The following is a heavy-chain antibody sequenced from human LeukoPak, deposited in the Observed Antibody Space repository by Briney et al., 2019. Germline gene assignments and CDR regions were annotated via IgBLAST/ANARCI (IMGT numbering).Heavy chain of an antibody. CDR3: ARHRGSFDILTGYYDY. CDR1: GYTFTSYW. D-gene: IGHD3-9*01. Sequence: GESLKISCKGSGYTFTSYWIGWVRQMPGKGLEWIGIIYPGDSVPRYSPSLEGQVTISADKSISTAYLQWSSLEASDTAMYYCARHRGSFDILTGYYDYWGQGTLVTVSS. V-gene: IGHV5-51*01. J-gene: IGHJ4*02. CDR2: IYPGDSVP.